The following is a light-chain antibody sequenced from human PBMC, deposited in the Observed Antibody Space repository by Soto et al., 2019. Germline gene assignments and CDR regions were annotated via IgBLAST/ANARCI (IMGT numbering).Light chain of an antibody. V-gene: IGKV3-20*01. Sequence: EIVLTQSPGTLSLSPGERATLSCRASQSVRSNYLAWYQQKPGQAPSLLIYGTSGRTGGTPDRFTGSGSGTDFTLTISRLEPEDFAVYFWQQYGDSPGTFGQGTKLEIK. CDR1: QSVRSNY. CDR3: QQYGDSPGT. J-gene: IGKJ2*01. CDR2: GTS.